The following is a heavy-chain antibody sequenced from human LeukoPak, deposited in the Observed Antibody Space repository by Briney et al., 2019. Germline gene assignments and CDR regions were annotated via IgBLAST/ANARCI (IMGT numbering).Heavy chain of an antibody. V-gene: IGHV1-18*01. D-gene: IGHD3-22*01. CDR1: GYTFTSYG. CDR2: ISAYNGNT. J-gene: IGHJ3*02. Sequence: ASVKVSCKASGYTFTSYGISWVRQAPGQGLEWMGRISAYNGNTNYAQKLQGRVTMATDTSTSTAYMELRSLRSDDTAVYYCARENYDSSGYYYVGAFDIWGQGTMVTVSS. CDR3: ARENYDSSGYYYVGAFDI.